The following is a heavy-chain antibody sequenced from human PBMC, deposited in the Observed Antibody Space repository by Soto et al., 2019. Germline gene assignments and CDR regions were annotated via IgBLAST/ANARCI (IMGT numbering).Heavy chain of an antibody. Sequence: GGSLRLSCAASGFTFNNYAMTWVRQATGKGLEWVSGINGRGDTTEYTDSVKGRFTISRDNSRYTPSFQMTSLRAEDTPVDVCARDLNKHYHDRSAFWAHWGLGTLVTVSS. CDR3: ARDLNKHYHDRSAFWAH. J-gene: IGHJ4*02. CDR2: INGRGDTT. V-gene: IGHV3-23*01. CDR1: GFTFNNYA. D-gene: IGHD3-22*01.